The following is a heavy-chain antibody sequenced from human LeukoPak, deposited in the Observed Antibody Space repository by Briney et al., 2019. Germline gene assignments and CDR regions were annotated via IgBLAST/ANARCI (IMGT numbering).Heavy chain of an antibody. D-gene: IGHD3-10*01. Sequence: ASVKVSCKASGYTFTSYDINWVRQATGQGLEWMGWMNPNSGNTGYAQKFQGRVTMTRNTSISTAYMELSSLRSEDTAVYYCARGHQLDVLLWFGDPTTQEYGMDVWGQGTTVTVCS. J-gene: IGHJ6*02. V-gene: IGHV1-8*01. CDR2: MNPNSGNT. CDR1: GYTFTSYD. CDR3: ARGHQLDVLLWFGDPTTQEYGMDV.